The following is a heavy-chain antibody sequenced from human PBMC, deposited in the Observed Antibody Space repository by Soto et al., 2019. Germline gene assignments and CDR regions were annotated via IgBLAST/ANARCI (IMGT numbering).Heavy chain of an antibody. CDR3: ATMATFCSFNWYGS. V-gene: IGHV1-8*01. CDR1: GYTFTNND. CDR2: MNPGSGDT. D-gene: IGHD3-10*02. J-gene: IGHJ5*01. Sequence: ASVKVSCKASGYTFTNNDVSWVRQATGQGLEWMGWMNPGSGDTGYAQKFQGRVTMTRDISIATAYMELSSLRSDDTAIYYCATMATFCSFNWYGSWRQRPLVTVSS.